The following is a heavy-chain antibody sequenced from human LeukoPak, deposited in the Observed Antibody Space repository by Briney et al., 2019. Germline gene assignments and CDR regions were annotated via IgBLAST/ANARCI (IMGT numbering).Heavy chain of an antibody. J-gene: IGHJ6*03. D-gene: IGHD6-19*01. CDR1: GFTFSSYW. CDR3: ARDSSSGWYYFGHYYYYMDV. V-gene: IGHV3-7*01. CDR2: IKQDGSEK. Sequence: PGGSLRLSCAASGFTFSSYWMSWVRQAPGKGLEWVANIKQDGSEKYYVDSVKGRFTISRDNAKNSLYLQMNSLRAEDTAVYYCARDSSSGWYYFGHYYYYMDVWGKGTTVTISS.